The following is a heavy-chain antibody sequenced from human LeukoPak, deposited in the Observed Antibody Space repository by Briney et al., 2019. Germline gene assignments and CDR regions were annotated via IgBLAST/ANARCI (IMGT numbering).Heavy chain of an antibody. J-gene: IGHJ6*03. CDR3: AKQLERFFAYYYYMDV. V-gene: IGHV3-30*18. CDR1: GFTFSSYG. Sequence: GGSLRLSCAASGFTFSSYGMHWVRQAPGKGLEWVAVISYDGSNKYYADSVKGRFTISRDNSKNTLYLQMNSLRAEDTAVYYCAKQLERFFAYYYYMDVWGKGTTVTVSS. CDR2: ISYDGSNK. D-gene: IGHD1-1*01.